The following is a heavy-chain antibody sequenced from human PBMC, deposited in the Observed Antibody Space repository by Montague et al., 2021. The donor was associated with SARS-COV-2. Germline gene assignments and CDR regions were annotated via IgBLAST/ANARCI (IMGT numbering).Heavy chain of an antibody. D-gene: IGHD3-22*01. CDR1: GGSFGDDH. Sequence: SETLSLTCAVYGGSFGDDHWSWIRQPPGKGLEWIGDTKQSGSTNXNPSLKSRVTISVDTSKNQFSLKLTSVTAADTAVYFCARGHLSVSMIVVVFTSASYYFDYWGRGAQVTVSS. V-gene: IGHV4-34*01. CDR2: TKQSGST. CDR3: ARGHLSVSMIVVVFTSASYYFDY. J-gene: IGHJ4*02.